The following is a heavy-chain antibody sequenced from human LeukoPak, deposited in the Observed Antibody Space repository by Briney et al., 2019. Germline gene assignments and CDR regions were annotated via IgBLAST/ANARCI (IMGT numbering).Heavy chain of an antibody. J-gene: IGHJ6*02. CDR1: RFTVSCNY. V-gene: IGHV3-66*01. CDR3: ARELRPYCMDV. CDR2: LHSGITT. D-gene: IGHD3-16*01. Sequence: GGSLRLSCAASRFTVSCNYMRWVRQAPGKGLEWVSVLHSGITTYYADSVKGRFTISRDNSKNTLYLQMNSLRAEDTAVYYCARELRPYCMDVWGQGTTVTVSS.